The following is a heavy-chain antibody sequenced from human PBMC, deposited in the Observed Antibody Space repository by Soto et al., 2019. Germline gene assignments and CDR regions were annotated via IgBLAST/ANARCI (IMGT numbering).Heavy chain of an antibody. CDR1: GFTFSSYG. J-gene: IGHJ5*02. V-gene: IGHV3-30*18. CDR2: ISYDGSNK. CDR3: AKDRAHYDFWSGSVFDP. D-gene: IGHD3-3*01. Sequence: QVQLVESGGGVVQPGRSLRLSCAASGFTFSSYGMHWVRQAPGKGLEWVAVISYDGSNKYYADSVKGRFTISRDNSKNTLYLQMNSLRAEDTAVYYCAKDRAHYDFWSGSVFDPWGQGTLVTVSS.